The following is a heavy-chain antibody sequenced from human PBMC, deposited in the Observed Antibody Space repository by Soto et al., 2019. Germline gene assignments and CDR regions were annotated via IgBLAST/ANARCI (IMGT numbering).Heavy chain of an antibody. Sequence: ASVKVSCKASGYTFTSYGISWVRQAPGQGXEWMGWISAYNGNTNYAQKLQGRVTMTTDTSTSTAYMELRSLRSDDTAVYYCAREDYDSSGYSHTPKFDPWGQGTLVTVSS. V-gene: IGHV1-18*01. CDR1: GYTFTSYG. CDR3: AREDYDSSGYSHTPKFDP. CDR2: ISAYNGNT. D-gene: IGHD3-22*01. J-gene: IGHJ5*02.